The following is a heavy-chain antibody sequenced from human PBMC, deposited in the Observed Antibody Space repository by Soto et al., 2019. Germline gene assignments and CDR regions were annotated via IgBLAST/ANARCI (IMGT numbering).Heavy chain of an antibody. J-gene: IGHJ4*02. V-gene: IGHV1-69*08. CDR2: IIPILGIA. CDR1: GGTFSSYT. Sequence: QVQLVQSGAEVKKPGSSVKVSCKDSGGTFSSYTISWVRQAPGQGLEWMGRIIPILGIANYAQKFQGRVTITADKPTSTAYMELSSLRSEDTAGYYCARDLYHGPIDYWGQGTLVTVSA. CDR3: ARDLYHGPIDY. D-gene: IGHD2-2*02.